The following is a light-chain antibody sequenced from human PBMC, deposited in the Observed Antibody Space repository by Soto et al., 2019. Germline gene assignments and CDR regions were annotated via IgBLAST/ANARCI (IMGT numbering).Light chain of an antibody. CDR2: AAS. Sequence: DIQLTQSPSFLSASVGDRVTITCRASQGISSYLAWYQQKPGKAPKLLIYAASTLQSGVPSTFSGSGSGTDFTLTINTLQPEDFATYYCQQVNSYPFTFGGGTKVEIK. CDR1: QGISSY. V-gene: IGKV1-9*01. J-gene: IGKJ4*01. CDR3: QQVNSYPFT.